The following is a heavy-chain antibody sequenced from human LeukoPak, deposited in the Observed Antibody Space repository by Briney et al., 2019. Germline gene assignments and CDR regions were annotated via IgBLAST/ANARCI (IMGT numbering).Heavy chain of an antibody. CDR2: IKQDGSEK. CDR3: ARDPGIAVAGTVGHFDF. V-gene: IGHV3-7*03. CDR1: GFTFSTYW. D-gene: IGHD6-19*01. J-gene: IGHJ4*02. Sequence: GSLRLSCAASGFTFSTYWMGRVRQAPGKGLEWVANIKQDGSEKHYVDSVKGRFTISRDNAKNSLYLQMSSLRVEDTALYYCARDPGIAVAGTVGHFDFWGQGTLVTVSS.